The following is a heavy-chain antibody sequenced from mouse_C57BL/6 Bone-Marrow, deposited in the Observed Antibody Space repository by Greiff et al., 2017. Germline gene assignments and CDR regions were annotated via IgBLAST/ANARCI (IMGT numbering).Heavy chain of an antibody. D-gene: IGHD1-1*01. J-gene: IGHJ2*01. CDR1: GYTFTSYW. V-gene: IGHV1-74*01. CDR2: IHPSDSDT. CDR3: AIGLIYYYGSPYFEY. Sequence: VKLQQPGAELVKPGASVKVSCKASGYTFTSYWMHWVKQRPGQGLEWIGRIHPSDSDTNSNQKFKGKATLTVDKSSSTAYMQLSSLTSEDSAVYYCAIGLIYYYGSPYFEYWGQGTTLTVSS.